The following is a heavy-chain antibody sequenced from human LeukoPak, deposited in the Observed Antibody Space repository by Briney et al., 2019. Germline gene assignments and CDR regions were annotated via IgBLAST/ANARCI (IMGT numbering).Heavy chain of an antibody. Sequence: SETLSLTCAVYGGSFSGYYWTWIRQAPGKGLEWIGEINPSGRISYNPSLKSRLTISVDASKNQFSLNLRSLTAADTAVYYCARGRREVSMIVVVMTAVSYYLDVWGKGTTVTVS. CDR3: ARGRREVSMIVVVMTAVSYYLDV. J-gene: IGHJ6*03. CDR1: GGSFSGYY. D-gene: IGHD3-22*01. CDR2: INPSGRI. V-gene: IGHV4-34*01.